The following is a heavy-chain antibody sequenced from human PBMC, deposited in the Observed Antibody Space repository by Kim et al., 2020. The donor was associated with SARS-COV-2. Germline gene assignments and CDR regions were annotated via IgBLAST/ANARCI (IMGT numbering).Heavy chain of an antibody. D-gene: IGHD3-22*01. J-gene: IGHJ3*02. CDR1: GYTFTSYA. V-gene: IGHV1-3*01. CDR3: AREKDYDSSALGAFDI. CDR2: INAGNGST. Sequence: ASVKVSCKASGYTFTSYAMHWVRQAPGQRLEWMGWINAGNGSTKYSQKFQGRVTITRDTSASTAYMELSSLRSEDTAVYYCAREKDYDSSALGAFDIWGQGTMVTVSS.